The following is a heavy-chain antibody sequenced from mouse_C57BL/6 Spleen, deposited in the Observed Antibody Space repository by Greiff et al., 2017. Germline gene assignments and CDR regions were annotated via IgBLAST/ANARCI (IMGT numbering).Heavy chain of an antibody. CDR3: APYYEEFAY. J-gene: IGHJ3*01. CDR2: IYPGDGDT. Sequence: QVQLQQSGPELVKPGASVKISCKASGYAFSSSWMNWVKQRPGKGLEWIGRIYPGDGDTNYNGKFKGKATLTADKSSSTAYMQLSSLTSEDSAVYFCAPYYEEFAYWGQGTLVTVSA. CDR1: GYAFSSSW. V-gene: IGHV1-82*01. D-gene: IGHD2-10*01.